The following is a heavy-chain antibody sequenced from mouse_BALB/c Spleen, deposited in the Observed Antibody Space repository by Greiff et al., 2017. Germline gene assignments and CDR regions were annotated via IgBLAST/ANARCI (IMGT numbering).Heavy chain of an antibody. CDR3: ARDLPDYYAMDY. CDR1: GFTFSSYG. V-gene: IGHV5-6*01. J-gene: IGHJ4*01. D-gene: IGHD2-1*01. CDR2: ISSGGSYT. Sequence: EVQVVESGGDLVKPGGSLKLSCAASGFTFSSYGMSWGRQTPDKRLEWVATISSGGSYTYYPDSVKGRFTISRDNAKNTLYLQMSSLKSEDTAMYYCARDLPDYYAMDYWGQGTSVTVSS.